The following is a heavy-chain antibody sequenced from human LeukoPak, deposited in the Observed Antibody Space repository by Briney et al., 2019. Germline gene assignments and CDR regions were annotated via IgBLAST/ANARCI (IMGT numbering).Heavy chain of an antibody. J-gene: IGHJ5*01. V-gene: IGHV6-1*01. CDR1: GDSVSSKNGA. D-gene: IGHD6-19*01. CDR3: ARDLGTSGWYTFDF. CDR2: TYYRSKWYD. Sequence: SQPLSLTCAISGDSVSSKNGAWNWIRQSPSGGLEWLGRTYYRSKWYDEYADSVKGRVTISPDTSKNQFSLHVYSVTPEDTAVYYCARDLGTSGWYTFDFWGQGTLVTVSS.